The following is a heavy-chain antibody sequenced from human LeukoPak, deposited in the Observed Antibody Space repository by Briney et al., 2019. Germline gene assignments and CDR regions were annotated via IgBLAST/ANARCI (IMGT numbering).Heavy chain of an antibody. CDR1: GYTFTSYA. D-gene: IGHD6-19*01. CDR2: FNAGNGNT. V-gene: IGHV1-3*01. J-gene: IGHJ1*01. Sequence: ASGKVSCKASGYTFTSYAMHWVRQAPRQRLEWMGWFNAGNGNTKYSQKFQGRVTITRDTSASAAYMELSSLRSEDTAVYYCVRGGWYADLSFWGQRALVTASS. CDR3: VRGGWYADLSF.